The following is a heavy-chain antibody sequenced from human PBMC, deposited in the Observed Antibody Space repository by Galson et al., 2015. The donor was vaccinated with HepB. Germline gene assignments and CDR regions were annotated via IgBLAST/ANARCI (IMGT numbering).Heavy chain of an antibody. CDR1: GYSFVSYG. Sequence: SVKVSCKASGYSFVSYGITWVRQAPGQGLEWMGWINTYNGNTKYAQNLQGRITMTKDTSTSTAYMGLRSLRSDDTAVYYCARVVYYYDNSGSSHFNYWGQGTLVTVSS. V-gene: IGHV1-18*01. J-gene: IGHJ4*02. D-gene: IGHD3-22*01. CDR2: INTYNGNT. CDR3: ARVVYYYDNSGSSHFNY.